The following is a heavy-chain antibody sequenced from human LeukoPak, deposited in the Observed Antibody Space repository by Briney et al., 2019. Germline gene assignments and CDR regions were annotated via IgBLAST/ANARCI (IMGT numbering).Heavy chain of an antibody. CDR1: GGTFSSYA. V-gene: IGHV1-18*01. J-gene: IGHJ4*02. D-gene: IGHD2-2*01. CDR2: ISAYNGNT. Sequence: AASVKVSCKASGGTFSSYAISWVRQAPGQGLEWMGWISAYNGNTNYAQKLQGRVTMTTDTSTSTAYMELRSLRSDDTAVYYCARDFRNSYCSSTSCYHRHDYWGQGTLVTVSS. CDR3: ARDFRNSYCSSTSCYHRHDY.